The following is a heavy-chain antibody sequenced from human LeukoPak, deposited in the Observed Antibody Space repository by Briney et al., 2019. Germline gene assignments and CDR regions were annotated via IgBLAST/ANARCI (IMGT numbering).Heavy chain of an antibody. V-gene: IGHV3-30*18. Sequence: GGSLRLSCAASGFTFSSYGMHWVRQAPGKGLEWVAVISYDGSNKYYADSVKGRFTISRDKSKNTLSLQMNGLRVEDTAVYYCAKVMPPGRIRFYSYYMDVWGKGTTVTVS. D-gene: IGHD2-15*01. CDR2: ISYDGSNK. CDR1: GFTFSSYG. CDR3: AKVMPPGRIRFYSYYMDV. J-gene: IGHJ6*03.